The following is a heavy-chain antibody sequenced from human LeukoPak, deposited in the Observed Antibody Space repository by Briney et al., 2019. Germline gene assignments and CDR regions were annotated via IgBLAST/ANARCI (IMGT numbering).Heavy chain of an antibody. CDR2: ISSSSSYI. J-gene: IGHJ5*02. D-gene: IGHD5-18*01. V-gene: IGHV3-21*01. CDR1: GFTFSSYS. Sequence: TGGSLRLSCAASGFTFSSYSMNWVRQAPGKGLEWVSSISSSSSYIYYADSVKGRFTISRDNAKNSLYLQMNSLRAEDTAVYYCARDKVGDGYSYGYSWFDPWGQGTLVTVSS. CDR3: ARDKVGDGYSYGYSWFDP.